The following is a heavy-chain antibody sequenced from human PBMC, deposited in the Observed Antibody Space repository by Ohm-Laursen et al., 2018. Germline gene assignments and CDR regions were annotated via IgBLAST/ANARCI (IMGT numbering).Heavy chain of an antibody. Sequence: SDTLSLTCVVSGASMIDYYWNWIRQPPGKGLEWIGYIYYSGCTKYNPSLESRVTISLYTSRNQFSLRLTSLTAADTAVYYCARNFNWENPYNFAYWGQGILVTVSS. V-gene: IGHV4-59*07. CDR3: ARNFNWENPYNFAY. D-gene: IGHD3-9*01. CDR2: IYYSGCT. CDR1: GASMIDYY. J-gene: IGHJ4*02.